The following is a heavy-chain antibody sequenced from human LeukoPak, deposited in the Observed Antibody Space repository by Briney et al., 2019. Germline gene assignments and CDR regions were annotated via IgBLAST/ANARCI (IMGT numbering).Heavy chain of an antibody. Sequence: GASVKVSCKASGYTFTSYYMHWVRQAPGQGREWMGIINPSGGSTSYAQKFQGRVTMTRDMSTSTVYMELSSLRSEDTAVYYCARDNGDYGNIDYWGQGTLVTVSS. D-gene: IGHD4-17*01. J-gene: IGHJ4*02. V-gene: IGHV1-46*01. CDR1: GYTFTSYY. CDR2: INPSGGST. CDR3: ARDNGDYGNIDY.